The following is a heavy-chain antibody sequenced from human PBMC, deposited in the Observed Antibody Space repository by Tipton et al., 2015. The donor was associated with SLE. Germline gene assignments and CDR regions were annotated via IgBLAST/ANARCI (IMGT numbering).Heavy chain of an antibody. V-gene: IGHV4-61*02. Sequence: TLSLTCTVSGGSISSGSYYRSWIRQPAGKGLEWIGRIYTSGSTNYNPSLKSRVTISVDTSKNQFSLKLSSVTAADTAVYYCARDLAYCSSTSCFAYFDYWGQGTLVTVSS. CDR2: IYTSGST. D-gene: IGHD2-2*01. CDR3: ARDLAYCSSTSCFAYFDY. CDR1: GGSISSGSYY. J-gene: IGHJ4*02.